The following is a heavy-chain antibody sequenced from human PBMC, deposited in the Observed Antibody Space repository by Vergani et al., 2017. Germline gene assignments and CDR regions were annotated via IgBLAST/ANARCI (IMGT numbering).Heavy chain of an antibody. CDR2: ISSDGSNK. V-gene: IGHV3-30*03. CDR3: ARDHRDYNNYPGTFDI. D-gene: IGHD5-24*01. CDR1: GFTFTSYG. J-gene: IGHJ3*02. Sequence: QVQLVESGGGVVQPGRSLRLSCAASGFTFTSYGMHWVRQAPGKGLEWVAVISSDGSNKFYADSVRGRFTISRDNSKSTLYLQMNSLRPEDTAVYYCARDHRDYNNYPGTFDIWGQGSMVTVSS.